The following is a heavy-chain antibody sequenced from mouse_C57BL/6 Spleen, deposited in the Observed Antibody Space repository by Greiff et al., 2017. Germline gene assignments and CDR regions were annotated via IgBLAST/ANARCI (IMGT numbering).Heavy chain of an antibody. V-gene: IGHV1-64*01. CDR1: GYTFTSYW. CDR3: AREGYEGSSDDAMDY. D-gene: IGHD2-14*01. J-gene: IGHJ4*01. CDR2: IHPNSGST. Sequence: VQLKQPGAELVKPGASVKLSCKASGYTFTSYWMHWVKQRPGQGLEWIGMIHPNSGSTNYTEKFKSKATLTVDKSSSTAYMQLSSLTSEDSAVDYCAREGYEGSSDDAMDYWGQGTSVTVSS.